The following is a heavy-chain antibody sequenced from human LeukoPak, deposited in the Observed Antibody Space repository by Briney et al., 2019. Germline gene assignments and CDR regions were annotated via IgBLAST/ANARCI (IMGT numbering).Heavy chain of an antibody. Sequence: GASVKVSCKASGYTFTSYGISWVRQAPGQGLEWMGWINPNSGGTNYAQKFQGRVTMTRDTSISTAYMELRSLRSDDTAVYYCARDVGGLDYWGQGTLVTVSS. CDR2: INPNSGGT. J-gene: IGHJ4*02. CDR1: GYTFTSYG. D-gene: IGHD2-15*01. CDR3: ARDVGGLDY. V-gene: IGHV1-2*02.